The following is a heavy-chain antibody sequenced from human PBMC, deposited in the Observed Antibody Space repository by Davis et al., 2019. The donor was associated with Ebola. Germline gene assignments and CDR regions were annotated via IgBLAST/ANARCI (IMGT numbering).Heavy chain of an antibody. Sequence: GGSLRLSCADSVITFSSYAMTWVRQAPGKGLEWVSVINTGGSVYYADSVQDRFTISSDSSDNTVSLQMNGLGADDTAMYFCARLGLYGDYVLPHYWGQGTLVTVSS. CDR2: INTGGSV. D-gene: IGHD4-17*01. CDR1: VITFSSYA. CDR3: ARLGLYGDYVLPHY. J-gene: IGHJ4*02. V-gene: IGHV3-66*04.